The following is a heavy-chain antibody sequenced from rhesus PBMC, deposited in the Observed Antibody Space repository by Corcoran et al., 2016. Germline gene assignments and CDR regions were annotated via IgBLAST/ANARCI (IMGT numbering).Heavy chain of an antibody. CDR1: GGPGRSSNW. Sequence: QVQLQESGPGLVQPSETLPLTCAVSGGPGRSSNWWSWICQPPGKGLEWIGYISGSSGSTYYNPSLKSRVTISPDTSKNQFSLKLSSVTAADTAVYYCARFTIFGLAPIWGQGVLVTVSS. CDR2: ISGSSGST. CDR3: ARFTIFGLAPI. V-gene: IGHV4-65*01. J-gene: IGHJ4*01. D-gene: IGHD3-3*01.